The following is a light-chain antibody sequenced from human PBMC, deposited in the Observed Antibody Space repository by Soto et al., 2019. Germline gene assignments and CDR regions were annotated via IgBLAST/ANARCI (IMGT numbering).Light chain of an antibody. CDR3: QHYDSSPLYT. Sequence: EIVLTQSPGTLSLSPGERATLSCRASQSVSSNYLAWYQQKPGQAPRLLIYDTSSRATGIPDRFSGSASGTDFTLTVSRLEPEDFAVYYCQHYDSSPLYTFGQGTKLEIK. CDR2: DTS. V-gene: IGKV3-20*01. J-gene: IGKJ2*01. CDR1: QSVSSNY.